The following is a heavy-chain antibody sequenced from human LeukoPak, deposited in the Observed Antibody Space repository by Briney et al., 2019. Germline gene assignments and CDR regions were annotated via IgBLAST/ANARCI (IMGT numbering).Heavy chain of an antibody. CDR1: RYTFTGYY. J-gene: IGHJ4*02. D-gene: IGHD2-2*01. V-gene: IGHV1-2*02. CDR3: ARAGPIVVVPAAPTDY. Sequence: ASVKVSCKASRYTFTGYYMHWVRQAPGQGLEWMGWINPNSGGTNYAQQFQGRVTMTRDTSISTAYTALSRLRSDDTSVYYCARAGPIVVVPAAPTDYWGQGTLVTVSS. CDR2: INPNSGGT.